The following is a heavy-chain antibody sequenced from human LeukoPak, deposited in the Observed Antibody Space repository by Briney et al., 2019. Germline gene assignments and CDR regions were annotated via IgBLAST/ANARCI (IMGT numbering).Heavy chain of an antibody. Sequence: GGSLRLSCVASGFTFSSYWMSWVRQAPGKGLEWVANINQDGSEKYDVDSAKGRFTISRDNAKNSLYLQMNSLRAEDTAVYYCARRGSGYTEPIDYWGQGTLVTVSS. CDR2: INQDGSEK. J-gene: IGHJ4*02. V-gene: IGHV3-7*01. CDR3: ARRGSGYTEPIDY. D-gene: IGHD5-12*01. CDR1: GFTFSSYW.